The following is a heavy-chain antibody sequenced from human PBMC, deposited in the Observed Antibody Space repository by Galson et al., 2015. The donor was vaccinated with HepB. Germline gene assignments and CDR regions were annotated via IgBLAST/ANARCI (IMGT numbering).Heavy chain of an antibody. CDR3: AKLVVPAGMEAL. J-gene: IGHJ4*02. D-gene: IGHD2-2*01. Sequence: SLRLSCAASGFTFTSYAMSWVRRAPGKGLEWVSAISDSGGSTYYADSVKGRFTISRDNPKNTVFLQMNSLRAEDTAVYYCAKLVVPAGMEALWGQGTLVTVSS. V-gene: IGHV3-23*01. CDR1: GFTFTSYA. CDR2: ISDSGGST.